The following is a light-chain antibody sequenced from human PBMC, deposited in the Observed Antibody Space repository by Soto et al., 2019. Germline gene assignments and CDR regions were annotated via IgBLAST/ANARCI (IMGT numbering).Light chain of an antibody. CDR2: GAS. CDR3: RQYGRSLASA. V-gene: IGKV3-20*01. J-gene: IGKJ4*01. Sequence: EVVLPQSPGTLSLSPGERATLSCRASQSVSSNLLAWYQEKPGQAPRLLIYGASSRATGIPDRFSGSGSGTDFTLTISRLEPEDFAVYYCRQYGRSLASAIGGGTKVDIK. CDR1: QSVSSNL.